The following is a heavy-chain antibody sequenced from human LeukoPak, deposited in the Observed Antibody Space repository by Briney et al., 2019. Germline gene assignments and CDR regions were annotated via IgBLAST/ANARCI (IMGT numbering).Heavy chain of an antibody. D-gene: IGHD4-23*01. J-gene: IGHJ5*02. CDR3: ARDHDYGGNSQPFDP. Sequence: RTSETLSLTCTVSGGSISSGSYYWSWIRQPAGKGLEWIGRIYTSGSTNYNPSLKSRVTMSVDTSKNQFSLKLSSVTAADTAVYYCARDHDYGGNSQPFDPWGQGTLVTVSS. V-gene: IGHV4-61*02. CDR1: GGSISSGSYY. CDR2: IYTSGST.